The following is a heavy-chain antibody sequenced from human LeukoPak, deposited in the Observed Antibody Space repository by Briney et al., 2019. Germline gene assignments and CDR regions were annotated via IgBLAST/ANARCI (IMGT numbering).Heavy chain of an antibody. J-gene: IGHJ4*02. CDR2: IYTSGST. Sequence: SETLSLTCTVSGGSIRTYYWSWIRQPAGKGLEWIGRIYTSGSTNYNPSLKSRVTMSVDTSKNQFSLKLSSVTAADTAVYYCARARFLERRASYFDYWGQGTLVTVSS. CDR3: ARARFLERRASYFDY. D-gene: IGHD1-1*01. CDR1: GGSIRTYY. V-gene: IGHV4-4*07.